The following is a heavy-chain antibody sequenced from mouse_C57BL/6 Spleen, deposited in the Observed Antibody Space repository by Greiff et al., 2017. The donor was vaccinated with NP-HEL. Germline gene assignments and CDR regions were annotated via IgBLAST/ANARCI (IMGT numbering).Heavy chain of an antibody. CDR2: IWRGGST. CDR3: AKNGGDWYFDV. V-gene: IGHV2-5*01. J-gene: IGHJ1*03. CDR1: GFSLTSYG. Sequence: VQLQQSGPGLVRPSQSLSITCPVSGFSLTSYGVHWVRQSPGKGLEWLGVIWRGGSTDYNAAFMSRLSITKDNSKSQVFFKMNSLQADDTAIYYCAKNGGDWYFDVWGTGTTVTVSS.